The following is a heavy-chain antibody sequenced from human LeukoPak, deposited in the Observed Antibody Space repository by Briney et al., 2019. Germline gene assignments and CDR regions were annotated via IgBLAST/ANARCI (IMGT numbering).Heavy chain of an antibody. CDR3: ARGPPLLGYCTNGVCRIYGMDV. CDR1: GGSFSGYY. CDR2: INHSGGT. J-gene: IGHJ6*02. D-gene: IGHD2-8*01. Sequence: SETLSLTCAVYGGSFSGYYWSWIRQPPGKGLEWIGEINHSGGTNYNPSLKSRVTISVDTSKNQFSLKLSSVTAADTAVYYCARGPPLLGYCTNGVCRIYGMDVWGQGTTVTVSS. V-gene: IGHV4-34*01.